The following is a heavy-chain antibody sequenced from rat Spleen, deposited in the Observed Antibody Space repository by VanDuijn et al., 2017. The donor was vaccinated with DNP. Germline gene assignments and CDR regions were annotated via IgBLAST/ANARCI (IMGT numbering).Heavy chain of an antibody. D-gene: IGHD5-1*01. J-gene: IGHJ2*01. V-gene: IGHV5-19*01. Sequence: EVQLVESGGGLVQPGRSLKLSCAASGFTFSNYDMAWVRQAPTKGLEWVASISPSGGSTYYRDSVKGRFTISRDNAKSTLYLQMDSLRSEDTATYYCATGSYYFDYWGQGVMVTVSS. CDR2: ISPSGGST. CDR1: GFTFSNYD. CDR3: ATGSYYFDY.